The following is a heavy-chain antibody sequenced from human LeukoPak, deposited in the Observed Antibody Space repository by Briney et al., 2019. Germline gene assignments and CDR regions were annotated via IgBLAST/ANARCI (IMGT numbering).Heavy chain of an antibody. D-gene: IGHD6-13*01. CDR3: ARVVRQSSSWFLGLDY. V-gene: IGHV3-66*01. CDR1: GGSISSSSYY. CDR2: IYSGGST. Sequence: PSETLSLTCTVSGGSISSSSYYWGWVRQAPGKGLEWVSVIYSGGSTYYADSVKGRFTISRDNSKNTLYLQMNSLRAEDTAVYYCARVVRQSSSWFLGLDYWGQGTLVTVSS. J-gene: IGHJ4*02.